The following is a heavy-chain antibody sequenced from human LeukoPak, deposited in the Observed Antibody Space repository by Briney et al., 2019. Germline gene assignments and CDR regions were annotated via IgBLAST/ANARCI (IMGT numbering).Heavy chain of an antibody. Sequence: GGSLRLSCAASGFNVSNTYMTWVRQAPGKGLEWVSVIHNDGSTYYADSVKGRFTISRDNSKNMLFLRMNSLRVEDTAVYFCASLARDYWGQGTLVSVSS. D-gene: IGHD3-3*02. CDR1: GFNVSNTY. J-gene: IGHJ4*02. CDR3: ASLARDY. V-gene: IGHV3-53*01. CDR2: IHNDGST.